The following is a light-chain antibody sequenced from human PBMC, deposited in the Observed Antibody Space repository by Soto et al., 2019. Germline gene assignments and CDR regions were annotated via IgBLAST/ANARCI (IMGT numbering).Light chain of an antibody. CDR1: QSISNC. V-gene: IGKV1-27*01. Sequence: IQMTQSPSSLSASVVDRVTITCLASQSISNCLNWYQQKPGRAPELLIYATSTLQSGVPSRFSGSGSGTDFTLTISSLQPEDVGTYYCQKYNSAMWTFGQGTKVDI. J-gene: IGKJ1*01. CDR3: QKYNSAMWT. CDR2: ATS.